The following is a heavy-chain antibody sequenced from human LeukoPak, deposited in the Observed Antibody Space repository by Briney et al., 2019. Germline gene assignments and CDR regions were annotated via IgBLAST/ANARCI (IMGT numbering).Heavy chain of an antibody. Sequence: GGSLRLSCAASGFTITTYAMTWVRQAPGKGLESVAVISHDGTYKNYADSVKGRFTISRDTSKNSVYLQMNSLRSEDTAVYYCASVADYWGQGTLVTISS. V-gene: IGHV3-30*04. J-gene: IGHJ4*02. CDR3: ASVADY. CDR1: GFTITTYA. CDR2: ISHDGTYK.